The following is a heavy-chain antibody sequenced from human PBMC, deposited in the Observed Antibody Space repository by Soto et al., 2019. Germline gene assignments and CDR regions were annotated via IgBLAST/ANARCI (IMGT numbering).Heavy chain of an antibody. CDR3: ARHIPYCTNGVCPDY. Sequence: QVQLQESGPGLVKPSETLSLTCTVSGGSISSYYWSWIRQPAGKGLEWIGRIYTSGSTNYNPSLKSRVTMSVDTSKNQFSLKLSSVTAADTAVYYCARHIPYCTNGVCPDYCGQGTMVTVSS. V-gene: IGHV4-4*07. J-gene: IGHJ4*02. CDR2: IYTSGST. D-gene: IGHD2-8*01. CDR1: GGSISSYY.